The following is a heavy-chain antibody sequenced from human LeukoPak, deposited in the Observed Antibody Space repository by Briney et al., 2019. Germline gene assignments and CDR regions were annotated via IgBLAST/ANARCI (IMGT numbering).Heavy chain of an antibody. CDR2: INHSGST. Sequence: SETLSLTCAVYGGSFSGYYWSWIRQPPGKGLEWIGEINHSGSTNYNPSLKSRVTISVDTSKNQFSLKLSSVTAADTAVYYCAASPRGYNYYGSGSPHYWGQGTLVTVSS. V-gene: IGHV4-34*09. J-gene: IGHJ4*02. CDR1: GGSFSGYY. CDR3: AASPRGYNYYGSGSPHY. D-gene: IGHD3-10*01.